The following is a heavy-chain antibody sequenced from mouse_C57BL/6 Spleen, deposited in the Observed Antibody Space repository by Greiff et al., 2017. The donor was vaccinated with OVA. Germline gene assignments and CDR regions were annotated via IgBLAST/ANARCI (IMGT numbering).Heavy chain of an antibody. J-gene: IGHJ4*01. CDR1: GYTFTSYW. CDR3: ARSTAQATFYAMDY. D-gene: IGHD3-2*02. Sequence: QVQLQQPGTELVKPGASVKLSCKASGYTFTSYWMRWVKQRPGQGLEWIGNINPSNGGINYNEKFKSKATLTVDKSSSTAYMQLSSLTSEDSAVYYCARSTAQATFYAMDYWGQGTSVTVSS. V-gene: IGHV1-53*01. CDR2: INPSNGGI.